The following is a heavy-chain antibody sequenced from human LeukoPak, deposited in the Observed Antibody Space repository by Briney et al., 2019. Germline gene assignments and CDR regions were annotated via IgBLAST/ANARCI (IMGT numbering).Heavy chain of an antibody. CDR1: GGSISSGYYY. D-gene: IGHD3-10*01. V-gene: IGHV4-30-4*01. CDR2: IYYSGST. Sequence: NPSETLSLTCTVSGGSISSGYYYWSWIRQPPGKGLEGIRYIYYSGSTYYNPSLKSRVTISVDTSKNQFCLKLSSVTAADTAVYYCARGGLWCGEWFDPWGQGTLVTVSS. CDR3: ARGGLWCGEWFDP. J-gene: IGHJ5*02.